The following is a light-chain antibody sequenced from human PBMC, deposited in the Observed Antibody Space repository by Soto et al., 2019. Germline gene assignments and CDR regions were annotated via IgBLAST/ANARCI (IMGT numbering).Light chain of an antibody. CDR2: EVS. CDR3: YSSTSSNTYA. V-gene: IGLV2-18*02. J-gene: IGLJ1*01. CDR1: SSDVGSYNR. Sequence: QSVLTQPPSVSGSPGQSVTISCSGTSSDVGSYNRVSWYQQAPGTAPKVMIYEVSNRPSGVPDRFSGSKSGNTASLTISGLQPGDEADYYCYSSTSSNTYAFGTGTKVTVL.